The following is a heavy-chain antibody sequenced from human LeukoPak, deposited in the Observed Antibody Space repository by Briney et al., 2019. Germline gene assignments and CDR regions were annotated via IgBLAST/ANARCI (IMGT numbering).Heavy chain of an antibody. J-gene: IGHJ4*02. V-gene: IGHV4-34*01. CDR1: GGSFSGYY. CDR2: INHSGST. Sequence: SETLSLTCAVYGGSFSGYYWSWIRQPPGKGLEWIGEINHSGSTNYNPSLKSRVTISVDTSKNQFSLKLSSVTAADTAVYYCARIAVAGTFDYWGQGTLVTVSS. CDR3: ARIAVAGTFDY. D-gene: IGHD6-19*01.